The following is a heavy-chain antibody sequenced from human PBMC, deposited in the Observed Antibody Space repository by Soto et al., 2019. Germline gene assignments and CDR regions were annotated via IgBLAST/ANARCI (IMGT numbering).Heavy chain of an antibody. CDR3: ARLRNWNYFDY. CDR2: IYYSGST. CDR1: GGSISSSSYY. J-gene: IGHJ4*02. Sequence: SETLSLTCTVSGGSISSSSYYWGWIRQPPGKGLEWIGSIYYSGSTYYNPSLKSRVTISVDTSKNQFSLKLSSVTAADTAVYYCARLRNWNYFDYWGQGTLVTVSS. V-gene: IGHV4-39*01. D-gene: IGHD1-20*01.